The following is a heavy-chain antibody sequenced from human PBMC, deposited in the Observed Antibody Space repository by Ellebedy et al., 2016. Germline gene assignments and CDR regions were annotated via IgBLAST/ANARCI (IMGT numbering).Heavy chain of an antibody. J-gene: IGHJ4*02. CDR1: GGTFSSYA. D-gene: IGHD1-26*01. Sequence: ASVKVSCKASGGTFSSYAISWVRQAPGQGLEWMGGIIPIFGTANYAQKFQGRVTITADESTSTAYMELSSLRSEDTAVYYCAREAPVGATFDYWGQGTLVTVSS. V-gene: IGHV1-69*13. CDR3: AREAPVGATFDY. CDR2: IIPIFGTA.